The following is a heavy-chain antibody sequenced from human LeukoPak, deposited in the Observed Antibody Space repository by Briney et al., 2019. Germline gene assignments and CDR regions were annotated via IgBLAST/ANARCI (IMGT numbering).Heavy chain of an antibody. CDR2: INHSGST. D-gene: IGHD3-22*01. CDR3: ARVEETLRAIVVVTSHAPFDP. V-gene: IGHV4-34*01. CDR1: GGSFSGYY. J-gene: IGHJ5*02. Sequence: SETLSLTCAVYGGSFSGYYWSWIRQPPGKGLEWIGEINHSGSTNYNPSLKSRVTISVDTSKNQFSLKLSSVTAADTAVYYCARVEETLRAIVVVTSHAPFDPWGQGTLVTVSS.